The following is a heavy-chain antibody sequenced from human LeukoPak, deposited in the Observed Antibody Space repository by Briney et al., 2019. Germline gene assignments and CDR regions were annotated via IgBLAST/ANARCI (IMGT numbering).Heavy chain of an antibody. J-gene: IGHJ4*02. CDR3: AKNTWELLQ. V-gene: IGHV4-59*01. CDR1: GASISSYY. D-gene: IGHD1-26*01. Sequence: PSETLSLTCTVSGASISSYYWSWIRQPPGKGGEWSGYIYNRETNYTLSLKTRVTISVDTSKNQFSLKLSSVTAADTAVYYCAKNTWELLQWGQGTLVTVSS. CDR2: IYNRET.